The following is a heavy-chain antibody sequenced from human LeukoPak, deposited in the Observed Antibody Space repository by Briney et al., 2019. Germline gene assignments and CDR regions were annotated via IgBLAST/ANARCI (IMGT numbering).Heavy chain of an antibody. J-gene: IGHJ6*03. CDR1: GYTFTSYD. CDR3: ARGELWPYSGYYYYYYMDV. Sequence: GASVKVSCKASGYTFTSYDINWVRQATGQGLEWMGWMNPNSGNTGYAQKFQGRVTMTRNTSISTAYMELSSLRSEDTAVYYCARGELWPYSGYYYYYYMDVWGKGTTVTISS. CDR2: MNPNSGNT. V-gene: IGHV1-8*01. D-gene: IGHD3-10*01.